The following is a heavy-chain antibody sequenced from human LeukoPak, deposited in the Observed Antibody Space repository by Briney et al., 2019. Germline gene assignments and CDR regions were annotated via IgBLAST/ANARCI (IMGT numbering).Heavy chain of an antibody. J-gene: IGHJ4*02. Sequence: GGSLRLSCAASGXTFSSYVVYWVRQAPGKGMEYISSISSNGGSTYYANSVKGRFTISRDNSKNTLYLQMGSLRAEDMAVYYCARGGQSKYDSSGYLNYFDYWGQGTLVTVSS. CDR1: GXTFSSYV. CDR3: ARGGQSKYDSSGYLNYFDY. CDR2: ISSNGGST. D-gene: IGHD3-22*01. V-gene: IGHV3-64*01.